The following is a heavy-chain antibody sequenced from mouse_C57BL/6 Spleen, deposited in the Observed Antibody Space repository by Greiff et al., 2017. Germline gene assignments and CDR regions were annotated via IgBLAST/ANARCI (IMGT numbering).Heavy chain of an antibody. CDR2: IYPGDGDT. Sequence: QVQLKESGAELVKPGASVKISCKASGYAFSSYWMNWVKQRPGKGLEWIGQIYPGDGDTNYNGKFKGKATLTADKSSSTAYMQLSSLTSEDSAVYFCAREGGNYEGYFDYWGQGTTLTVSS. CDR1: GYAFSSYW. V-gene: IGHV1-80*01. CDR3: AREGGNYEGYFDY. J-gene: IGHJ2*01. D-gene: IGHD2-1*01.